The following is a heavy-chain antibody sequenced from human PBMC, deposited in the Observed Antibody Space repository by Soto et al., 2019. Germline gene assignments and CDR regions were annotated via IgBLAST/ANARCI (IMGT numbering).Heavy chain of an antibody. V-gene: IGHV3-30-3*01. CDR3: ARGIVSSGTRYFDL. Sequence: QVQLVESGGGVVQPGRSLRLFCAASGFTFSSYAMHWVRQAPGKGLEWVAVISYDGSNKYYADSVKGRFTISRDNSKNTLYLQMNSLRAEDTAVYYCARGIVSSGTRYFDLWGRGTLVTVSS. D-gene: IGHD3-22*01. J-gene: IGHJ2*01. CDR2: ISYDGSNK. CDR1: GFTFSSYA.